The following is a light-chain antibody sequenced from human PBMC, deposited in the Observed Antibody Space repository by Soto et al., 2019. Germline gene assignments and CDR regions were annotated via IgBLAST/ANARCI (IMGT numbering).Light chain of an antibody. J-gene: IGKJ1*01. CDR1: QSVSNF. Sequence: EIVLTQSPATLSLSPGERATLSCRASQSVSNFLAWYQQRPGQAPRLLLYGASTRATGIPARFSGSGSGTDFTLTISSLQSEDFAVYYCQQYNNWPPWTFGQGTKVDIK. CDR2: GAS. CDR3: QQYNNWPPWT. V-gene: IGKV3-15*01.